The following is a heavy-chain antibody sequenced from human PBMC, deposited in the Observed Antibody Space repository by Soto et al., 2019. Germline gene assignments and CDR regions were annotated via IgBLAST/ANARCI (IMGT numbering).Heavy chain of an antibody. CDR1: GGSFSGYY. V-gene: IGHV4-34*01. J-gene: IGHJ4*02. CDR2: INHSGST. Sequence: SETLSLTCAVYGGSFSGYYWSWIRQPPGKGLEWIGEINHSGSTNYNPSLKSRVTISVDTSKNQFSLKLSSVTAADTAVYYCARYVYCCDDRPFLLWGPARAVTVSS. D-gene: IGHD3-10*02. CDR3: ARYVYCCDDRPFLL.